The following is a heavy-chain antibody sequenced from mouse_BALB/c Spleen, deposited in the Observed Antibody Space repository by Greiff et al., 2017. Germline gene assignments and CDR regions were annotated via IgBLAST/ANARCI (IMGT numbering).Heavy chain of an antibody. CDR3: ASPYGNYERYYAMDY. V-gene: IGHV2-9*02. CDR1: GFSLTSYG. J-gene: IGHJ4*01. D-gene: IGHD2-1*01. CDR2: IWAGGST. Sequence: VQRVESGPGLVAPSQSLSITCTVSGFSLTSYGVHWVRQPPGKGLEWLGVIWAGGSTNYNSALMSRLSISKDNSKSQVFLKMNSLQTDDTAMYYCASPYGNYERYYAMDYWGQGTSVTVSS.